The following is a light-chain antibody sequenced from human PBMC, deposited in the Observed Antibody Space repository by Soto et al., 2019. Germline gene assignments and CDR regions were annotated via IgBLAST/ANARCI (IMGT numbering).Light chain of an antibody. Sequence: EIVLTQSPATLSLSPGERATLSCRASQSISSYLAWYQQKLGQAPRLLIYDASKRATGIPARFSGSGSGTDFTLTISSLEPEDFAVYYCHQRNYWPLTFGGGTKVDIK. CDR2: DAS. CDR1: QSISSY. V-gene: IGKV3-11*01. CDR3: HQRNYWPLT. J-gene: IGKJ4*01.